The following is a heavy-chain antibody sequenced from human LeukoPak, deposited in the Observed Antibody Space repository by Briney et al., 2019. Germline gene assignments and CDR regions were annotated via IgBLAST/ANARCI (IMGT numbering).Heavy chain of an antibody. CDR1: GFTVSSNY. V-gene: IGHV3-66*01. J-gene: IGHJ4*02. D-gene: IGHD3-22*01. CDR3: ARIKYYYDSSGYHAPIDY. Sequence: PGGSLRLSCAASGFTVSSNYMSWVRQAPGKGLEWVSVIYSGGSTYYADSVKGRFTISRDNSKNTLYLQMNSLRAEDTAEYYCARIKYYYDSSGYHAPIDYWGQGTLVTVSS. CDR2: IYSGGST.